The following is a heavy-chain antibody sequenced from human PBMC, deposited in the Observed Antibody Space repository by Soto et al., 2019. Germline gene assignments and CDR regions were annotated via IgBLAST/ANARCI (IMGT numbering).Heavy chain of an antibody. CDR1: GDSVSSNSAA. CDR3: ARDFRSLGLGYYYYYGMDA. J-gene: IGHJ6*02. Sequence: SQTLSLTCAISGDSVSSNSAAWNWIRQSPSRGLEWLGRTYYRSKWYNDYAVSVKSRITINPDTSKNQFSLQLNSVTPEDTAVYYCARDFRSLGLGYYYYYGMDAWGQGTTVTVS. CDR2: TYYRSKWYN. V-gene: IGHV6-1*01. D-gene: IGHD3-16*01.